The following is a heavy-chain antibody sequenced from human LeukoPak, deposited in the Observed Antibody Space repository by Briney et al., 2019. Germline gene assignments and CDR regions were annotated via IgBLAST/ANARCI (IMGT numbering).Heavy chain of an antibody. CDR2: MDKSGST. J-gene: IGHJ4*02. CDR3: ARDHSKGGGFDF. CDR1: GGSISGFY. Sequence: PSETLSLTCTVSGGSISGFYWSWIRQPPGRGLEWIGYMDKSGSTTYNPSLKSRVTISVDTSKNQFSLKLSPVTAADTAVYYCARDHSKGGGFDFWGQGTLVTVSS. V-gene: IGHV4-59*01. D-gene: IGHD4-11*01.